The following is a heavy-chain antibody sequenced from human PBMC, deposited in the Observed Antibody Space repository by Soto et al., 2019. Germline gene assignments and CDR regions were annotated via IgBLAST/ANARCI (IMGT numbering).Heavy chain of an antibody. CDR1: GDSISSSVW. CDR2: VCHTGNT. V-gene: IGHV4-4*02. CDR3: ARKARVRFDY. J-gene: IGHJ4*02. Sequence: SETLSLTCAVSGDSISSSVWWTWVRQPPGKGLECIGEVCHTGNTNYNPSLKSRVTMSVDKSTNEFSLKETSVTAADTAIYYCARKARVRFDYWGQGAMVTV.